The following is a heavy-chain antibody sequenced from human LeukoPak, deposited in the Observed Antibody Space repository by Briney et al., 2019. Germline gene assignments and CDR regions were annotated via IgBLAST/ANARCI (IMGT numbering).Heavy chain of an antibody. D-gene: IGHD3-22*01. CDR3: ARDYYDSSGQLHAGAHAFDI. J-gene: IGHJ3*02. CDR2: IWYDGINK. V-gene: IGHV3-33*01. Sequence: GRSLRLSCAASGFTLRTFGMHWVRQAPGKGLEWVAVIWYDGINKYCADSVKGRFTISRDNSKNTLYLQMNSLRAEDTAVYYCARDYYDSSGQLHAGAHAFDIWGQGTMVTVSS. CDR1: GFTLRTFG.